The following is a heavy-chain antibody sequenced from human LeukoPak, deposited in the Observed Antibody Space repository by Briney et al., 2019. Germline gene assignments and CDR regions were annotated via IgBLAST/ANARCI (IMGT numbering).Heavy chain of an antibody. V-gene: IGHV3-53*01. CDR2: IYSGGST. J-gene: IGHJ4*02. CDR3: ARVGPAYYGSGSY. D-gene: IGHD3-10*01. Sequence: GGSLRLSCAASGFTVSSNYMSWVRQAPGKGLEWVSVIYSGGSTYYADSVKGRFTISRDNSKNTLYLQMNSLRAEDTAVYYCARVGPAYYGSGSYWGQGTLVTVSS. CDR1: GFTVSSNY.